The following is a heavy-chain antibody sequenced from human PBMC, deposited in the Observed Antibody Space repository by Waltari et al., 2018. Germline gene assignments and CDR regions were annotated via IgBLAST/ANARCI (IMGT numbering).Heavy chain of an antibody. V-gene: IGHV3-53*01. CDR3: ARDLWSSGRYAFDI. J-gene: IGHJ3*02. CDR1: GFTVSSSY. D-gene: IGHD6-19*01. CDR2: IYSGGTT. Sequence: EVQLVESGGGLIQPGGSLRLSCAASGFTVSSSYMNWVRQAPGKGLEWVSSIYSGGTTYYADSVKGRFTISRDNSKNMLYLQMNSLRAEDTAVYYCARDLWSSGRYAFDIWGQGTMVTVSS.